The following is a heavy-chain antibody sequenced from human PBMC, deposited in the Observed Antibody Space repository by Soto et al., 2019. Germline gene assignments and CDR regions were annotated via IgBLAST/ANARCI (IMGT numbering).Heavy chain of an antibody. J-gene: IGHJ6*02. Sequence: GAPRISSGGSGGTLSGCAMHLGRPAFGKRVEGGGRIRSKANSFATAYAASVEGRVTLPRKDSKNTEYLQMKSLKTEDTDVYYCTRHLNAGMGIHSYYYYYGMDVWGQGNTVTVYS. CDR1: GGTLSGCA. CDR3: TRHLNAGMGIHSYYYYYGMDV. D-gene: IGHD6-13*01. V-gene: IGHV3-73*01. CDR2: IRSKANSFAT.